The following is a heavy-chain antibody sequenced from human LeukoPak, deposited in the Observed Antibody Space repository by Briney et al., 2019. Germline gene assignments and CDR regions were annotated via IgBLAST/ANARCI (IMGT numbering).Heavy chain of an antibody. V-gene: IGHV4-59*01. CDR1: GGSISSYY. Sequence: SETLSLTCTVSGGSISSYYWSWIRQPPGKGLEWIGYIYYSGSTNYNPSLKSRVTISVDTSKNQFSLKLSSVTAADTAVYYCAMTTVVTNDPCFDYWGQGTLVTVSS. J-gene: IGHJ4*02. D-gene: IGHD4-23*01. CDR2: IYYSGST. CDR3: AMTTVVTNDPCFDY.